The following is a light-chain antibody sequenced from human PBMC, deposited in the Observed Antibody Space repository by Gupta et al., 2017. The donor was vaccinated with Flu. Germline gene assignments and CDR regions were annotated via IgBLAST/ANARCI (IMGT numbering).Light chain of an antibody. CDR2: ATS. V-gene: IGKV1-16*01. CDR1: QDINIF. Sequence: PSSLSASVGDRVTITCRASQDINIFLAWFQQKPGKTPKSLIYATSHLESGVPSRFSGSGSGSTFTLTISSLQPEDFATYYCQQDKSHPYTFGHGTKVDV. J-gene: IGKJ3*01. CDR3: QQDKSHPYT.